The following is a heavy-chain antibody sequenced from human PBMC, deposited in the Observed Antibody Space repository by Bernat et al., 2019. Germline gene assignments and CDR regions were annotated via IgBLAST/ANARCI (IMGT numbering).Heavy chain of an antibody. D-gene: IGHD3-22*01. CDR1: GFTFGSYG. Sequence: GGSLRLSCAASGFTFGSYGMSWVRQPPGKGLEWVSGISGSGGSTYYPDSVKGRFTISRDNSKNTLYLEMNSLRAEDTAVYYCAKGTTSGYYYPFDCWGQGTLVTVSS. J-gene: IGHJ4*02. CDR2: ISGSGGST. V-gene: IGHV3-23*01. CDR3: AKGTTSGYYYPFDC.